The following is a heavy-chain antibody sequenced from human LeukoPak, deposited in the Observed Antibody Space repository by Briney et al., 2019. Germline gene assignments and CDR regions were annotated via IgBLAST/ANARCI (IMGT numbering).Heavy chain of an antibody. J-gene: IGHJ3*02. D-gene: IGHD5-24*01. CDR1: GGSISAITYY. CDR2: MYYRGNT. V-gene: IGHV4-39*07. Sequence: SETLSLTCTVSGGSISAITYYWGWIRQPPGKGLEWVGHMYYRGNTFYNPSLKSRVTISVDTSKNQFSLKLRSVTAADTAVYYCARDGGYNGAFDIWGQGTMVTVSS. CDR3: ARDGGYNGAFDI.